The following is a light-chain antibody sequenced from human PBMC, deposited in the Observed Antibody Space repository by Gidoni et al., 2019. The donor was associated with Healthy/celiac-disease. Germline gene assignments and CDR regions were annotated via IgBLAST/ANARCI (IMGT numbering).Light chain of an antibody. J-gene: IGKJ1*01. V-gene: IGKV1-5*03. CDR1: QSISSW. Sequence: DIQMTQSPSTLSASVGDRVTITCRASQSISSWLAWYQQKPGKAPKLLIYKASSLESGFPSRFSGSGSGTEFTLTISSLQPDDFATYYCQQYDSYAWTFXQXTNVEIK. CDR2: KAS. CDR3: QQYDSYAWT.